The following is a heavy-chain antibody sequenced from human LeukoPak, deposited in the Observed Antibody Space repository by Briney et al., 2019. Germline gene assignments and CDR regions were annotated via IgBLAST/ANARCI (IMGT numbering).Heavy chain of an antibody. Sequence: SGGSLTLSCAAYGFTFSDYYMSWIRQAPGKGLEWVSYISSSGSTIYYADSVKGRFTISRDNAKNSLYLQMNSLETEDTAVYYCTTRDPNAFDIWGQGTMVTVSS. V-gene: IGHV3-11*01. CDR3: TTRDPNAFDI. CDR1: GFTFSDYY. CDR2: ISSSGSTI. D-gene: IGHD4-11*01. J-gene: IGHJ3*02.